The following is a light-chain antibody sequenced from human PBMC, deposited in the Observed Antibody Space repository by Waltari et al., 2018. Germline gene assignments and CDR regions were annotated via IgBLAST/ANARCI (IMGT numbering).Light chain of an antibody. CDR1: SSNVGLYNR. V-gene: IGLV2-18*02. CDR2: EVT. J-gene: IGLJ2*01. CDR3: ASHSTATSAL. Sequence: QSALAQPPFVSGSPGQSVTISCTGTSSNVGLYNRVPWYQRPPGTAPIVMIYEVTNRPSGVLVRYAASNSGTAASLTFSGLQPEADFPYFSASHSTATSALFGGGPKVTVL.